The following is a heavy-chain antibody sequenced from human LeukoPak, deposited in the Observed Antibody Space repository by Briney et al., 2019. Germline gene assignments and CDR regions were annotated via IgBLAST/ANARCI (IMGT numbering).Heavy chain of an antibody. CDR2: IYYSGST. Sequence: PSETQSLTCTVSGGSISSGGYYWSWIRQHPGKGLEWIGYIYYSGSTYYNPSLKSRVTISVDTSKNQFSLKLSSVTAADTAVYYCARVPRLGTFDYWGQGTLVTVSS. V-gene: IGHV4-31*03. CDR3: ARVPRLGTFDY. D-gene: IGHD3-9*01. J-gene: IGHJ4*02. CDR1: GGSISSGGYY.